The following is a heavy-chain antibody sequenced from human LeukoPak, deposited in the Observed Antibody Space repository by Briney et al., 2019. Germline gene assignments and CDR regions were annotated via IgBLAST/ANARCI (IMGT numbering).Heavy chain of an antibody. D-gene: IGHD2-2*01. V-gene: IGHV1-46*01. CDR3: ARDPGYCSSTSCYVHYYYGMDV. Sequence: GASVKVSCKASGFTFISYYIHWVRQTPGQGLEWMGIINPSGGSTSYAQKFQGRVTMTRDTSTSTVYMELSSLRSEDTAVYYCARDPGYCSSTSCYVHYYYGMDVWGQGTTVTVSS. J-gene: IGHJ6*02. CDR2: INPSGGST. CDR1: GFTFISYY.